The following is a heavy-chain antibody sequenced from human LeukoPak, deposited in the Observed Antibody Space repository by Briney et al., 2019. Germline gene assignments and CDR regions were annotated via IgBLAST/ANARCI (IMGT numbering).Heavy chain of an antibody. CDR2: IYYSGIT. Sequence: PSETLSLTCTVSGGSISDIMHYWDWIRQTPGKGLEWIGSIYYSGITQYNPSLKSRVTMSVDTSKNQFSLKLSSVTAADTAVYYCARDYLYGGNPTWGQGTLVTVSS. CDR3: ARDYLYGGNPT. J-gene: IGHJ5*02. CDR1: GGSISDIMHY. D-gene: IGHD4-23*01. V-gene: IGHV4-39*07.